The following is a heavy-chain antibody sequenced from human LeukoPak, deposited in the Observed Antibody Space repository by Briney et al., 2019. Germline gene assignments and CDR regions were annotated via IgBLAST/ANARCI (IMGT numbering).Heavy chain of an antibody. CDR3: ARVNGQQLAIDY. J-gene: IGHJ4*02. V-gene: IGHV1-46*01. Sequence: GASVKVSCKASGYTFTTHYIHWVRQAPGQGLEWMGIIKPSGGSTSYAQKFQGRVTMTRDTSTSRVYMEVSSLRSEDAAVYYCARVNGQQLAIDYWGQGTLVTVSS. D-gene: IGHD6-13*01. CDR1: GYTFTTHY. CDR2: IKPSGGST.